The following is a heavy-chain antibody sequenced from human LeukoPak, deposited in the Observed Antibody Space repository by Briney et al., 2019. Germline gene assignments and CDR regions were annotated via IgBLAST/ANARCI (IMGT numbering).Heavy chain of an antibody. CDR2: MNPNSGNT. D-gene: IGHD3-9*01. V-gene: IGHV1-8*01. Sequence: ASVKVSCKASGYTFTSYDINWVRQATGQGLEWMGWMNPNSGNTGYAQKFQGRVTMTRNTSISTAYMELSSLRSEDTAVYYCARSLSVGRNFDWISKKFDNWFDPWGQGTLVTVSS. CDR3: ARSLSVGRNFDWISKKFDNWFDP. J-gene: IGHJ5*02. CDR1: GYTFTSYD.